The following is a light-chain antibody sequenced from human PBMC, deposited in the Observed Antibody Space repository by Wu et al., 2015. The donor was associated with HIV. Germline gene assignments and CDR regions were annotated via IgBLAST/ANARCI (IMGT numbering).Light chain of an antibody. J-gene: IGKJ1*01. CDR2: KAS. V-gene: IGKV1-5*03. Sequence: DIQMTQSPSSLSASVGDRVTITCRASQDISRWLAWYQQKPGKAPKLLIYKASTLESGVPSRFSGSGSGTEFTLTISSLQPDDFAVYYCQHYHTYWWTFGQGTKVEIK. CDR1: QDISRW. CDR3: QHYHTYWWT.